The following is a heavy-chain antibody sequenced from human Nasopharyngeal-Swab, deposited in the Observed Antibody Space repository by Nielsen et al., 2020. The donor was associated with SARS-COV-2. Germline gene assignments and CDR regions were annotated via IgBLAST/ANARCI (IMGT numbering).Heavy chain of an antibody. J-gene: IGHJ6*03. CDR2: INHSGST. CDR3: ARGVPKWQWLPKRYYYMDV. D-gene: IGHD6-19*01. V-gene: IGHV4-34*01. CDR1: GGTFSGYY. Sequence: TLSRTGAVYGGTFSGYYWSWIRQPTGKGLEWIGEINHSGSTNYNPSLKSRVTISVDTSKNQFSLKLSSVTAADTAVYYCARGVPKWQWLPKRYYYMDVWGKGTTVTVSS.